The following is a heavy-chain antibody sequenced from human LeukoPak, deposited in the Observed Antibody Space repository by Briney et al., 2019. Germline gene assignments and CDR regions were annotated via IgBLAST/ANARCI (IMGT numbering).Heavy chain of an antibody. V-gene: IGHV3-11*03. CDR2: ISGSSDYT. CDR3: YSPDIPKPRYFNGGSGSHAFDI. D-gene: IGHD2-15*01. Sequence: PGGSLRLSCVVSTLSPSTDWMGWDSQAPGKGLEWVSYISGSSDYTNSADSVKGRFTISRDNAQNSLSLQMNGLRAEDTTVYYCYSPDIPKPRYFNGGSGSHAFDIWGRGTRVTVSS. J-gene: IGHJ3*02. CDR1: TLSPSTDW.